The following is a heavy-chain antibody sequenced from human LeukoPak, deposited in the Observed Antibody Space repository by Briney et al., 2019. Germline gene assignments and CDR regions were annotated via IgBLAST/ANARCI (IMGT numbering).Heavy chain of an antibody. CDR3: ARVGGYSYGYDFDY. CDR1: GFTVSSNC. V-gene: IGHV3-53*01. CDR2: IYSGGNT. J-gene: IGHJ4*02. D-gene: IGHD5-18*01. Sequence: GGSLRLSCAASGFTVSSNCMSWVRQASGQGLEWVSVIYSGGNTYYADSVKGRFNISRDNYNNTLYVQMNSLRAEDTAVYYCARVGGYSYGYDFDYWGQGTLVTVSS.